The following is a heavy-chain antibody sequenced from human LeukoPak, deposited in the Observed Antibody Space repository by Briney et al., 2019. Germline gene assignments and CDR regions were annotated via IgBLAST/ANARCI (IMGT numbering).Heavy chain of an antibody. CDR3: ARVFGSYSSYYGIDV. CDR2: IYYSRST. D-gene: IGHD1-26*01. Sequence: PSETLSLTCTVSGGSISSYYWSWIRQPPGKGLEWIGYIYYSRSTTYNPSLKSRVTISVDTSKNQFSLKLSSVTAADTAVYYCARVFGSYSSYYGIDVWGQGTTVTVSS. V-gene: IGHV4-59*01. J-gene: IGHJ6*02. CDR1: GGSISSYY.